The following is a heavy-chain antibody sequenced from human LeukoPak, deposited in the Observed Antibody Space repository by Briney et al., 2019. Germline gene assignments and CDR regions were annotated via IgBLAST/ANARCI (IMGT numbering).Heavy chain of an antibody. CDR1: GFTFSNYA. J-gene: IGHJ4*02. D-gene: IGHD2-15*01. V-gene: IGHV3-23*01. CDR2: ISGSGDST. CDR3: AKGTSSSCYSASGC. Sequence: GGSLRLSCAASGFTFSNYAMSWVRQAPGKGLEWVSVISGSGDSTWYADSVKGRFTISRDISKNTLYLQMNSLRAEDTALYYCAKGTSSSCYSASGCWGQGSLVTVSS.